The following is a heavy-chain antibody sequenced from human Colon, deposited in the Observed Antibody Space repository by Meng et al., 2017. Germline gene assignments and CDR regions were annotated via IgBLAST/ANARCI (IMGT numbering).Heavy chain of an antibody. V-gene: IGHV4-4*02. CDR1: GGSISSSNW. D-gene: IGHD6-19*01. J-gene: IGHJ4*02. CDR3: ASFPPPGKQWLVTDY. Sequence: QVQLQESGPGLVKPAGPLSLTCAGSGGSISSSNWWSWVRQPPGKGLEWIGEIYHSGSTNYNPSLKSRVTISVDKSKNQFSLKLSSVTAADTAVYYCASFPPPGKQWLVTDYWGQGTLVTVSS. CDR2: IYHSGST.